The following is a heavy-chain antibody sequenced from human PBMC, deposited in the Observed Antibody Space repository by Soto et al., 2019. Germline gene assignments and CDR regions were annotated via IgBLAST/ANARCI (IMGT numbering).Heavy chain of an antibody. D-gene: IGHD3-10*01. CDR1: GFTFSSYY. V-gene: IGHV3-53*04. J-gene: IGHJ2*01. CDR2: IYSAGTT. CDR3: ARDPRVVGFGELDL. Sequence: EVQLVESGGGWVQPGGSLRLSCAASGFTFSSYYMSWVRQAPGKGLEWVSVIYSAGTTYYADSVKGRFTISRDNSKNTLDLQMNSLRPEDTAVYYCARDPRVVGFGELDLWGRGTLVTVSS.